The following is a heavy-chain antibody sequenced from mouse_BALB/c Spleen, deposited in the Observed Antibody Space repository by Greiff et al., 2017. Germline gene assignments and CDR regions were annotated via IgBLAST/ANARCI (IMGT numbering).Heavy chain of an antibody. CDR3: ARGLFPNAMDY. CDR1: GYTFTDYN. CDR2: IYPYNGGT. J-gene: IGHJ4*01. V-gene: IGHV1S29*02. Sequence: VQLKESGPELVKPGASVKISCKASGYTFTDYNMHWVKQSHGKSLEWIGYIYPYNGGTGYNQKFKSKATLTVDNSSSTAYMELRSLTSEDSAVYYCARGLFPNAMDYWGQGTSVTVSS. D-gene: IGHD6-5*01.